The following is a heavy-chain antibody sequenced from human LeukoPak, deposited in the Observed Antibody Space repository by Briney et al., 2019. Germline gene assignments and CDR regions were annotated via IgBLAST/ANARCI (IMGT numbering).Heavy chain of an antibody. V-gene: IGHV1-69*06. CDR1: GGTFSSYA. CDR3: ARVSWFPGTSYYYMDV. Sequence: SVKVSCKASGGTFSSYAISWVRQAPGQGLEWMGGIIPIFGTANYAQKFQGRVTITADKSTSTAYMELSSLRSEDTAVYYCARVSWFPGTSYYYMDVWGKGTTATVSS. J-gene: IGHJ6*03. CDR2: IIPIFGTA. D-gene: IGHD1-1*01.